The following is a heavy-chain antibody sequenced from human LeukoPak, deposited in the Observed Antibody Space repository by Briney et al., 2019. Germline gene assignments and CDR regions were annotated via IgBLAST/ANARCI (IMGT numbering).Heavy chain of an antibody. V-gene: IGHV1-18*01. Sequence: ASVKVSCKASGYSSTNYGISWVRQAPGQGLEWMGWIHIYRGNTNYAQKFQGRVTMTTDTSTSTVYMEVRGLRSDDTAVYYCARARSSDYWGQGTLVTASS. CDR3: ARARSSDY. D-gene: IGHD2-2*01. CDR2: IHIYRGNT. CDR1: GYSSTNYG. J-gene: IGHJ4*02.